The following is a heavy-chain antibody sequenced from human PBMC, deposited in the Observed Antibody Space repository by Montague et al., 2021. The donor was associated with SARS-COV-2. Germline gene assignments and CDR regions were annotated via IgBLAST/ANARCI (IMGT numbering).Heavy chain of an antibody. CDR2: IYYSGST. J-gene: IGHJ3*02. D-gene: IGHD5-18*01. CDR1: GGSISSYY. Sequence: SETLSLTYTVSGGSISSYYWSWIRQPPGKGLEWIGYIYYSGSTNYNPSLKSRVTISLDTSKNQFSLKLNSVTAADTAVYYCARGSYGPDAFDIRGQGTMVTVSS. V-gene: IGHV4-59*01. CDR3: ARGSYGPDAFDI.